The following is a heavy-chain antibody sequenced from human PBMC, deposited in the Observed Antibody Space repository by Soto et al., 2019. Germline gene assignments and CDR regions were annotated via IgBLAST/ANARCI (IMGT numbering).Heavy chain of an antibody. CDR2: MNPNSGNT. D-gene: IGHD3-22*01. CDR3: ARRSINYYDSSGYYPHTDY. CDR1: GYTFTSYD. Sequence: ASVEVSCKXSGYTFTSYDINWVRQATGQGLEWMGWMNPNSGNTGYAQKFQGRVTMTRNTSISTAYMELSSLRSEDTAVYYCARRSINYYDSSGYYPHTDYWGQGTLVTVSS. V-gene: IGHV1-8*01. J-gene: IGHJ4*02.